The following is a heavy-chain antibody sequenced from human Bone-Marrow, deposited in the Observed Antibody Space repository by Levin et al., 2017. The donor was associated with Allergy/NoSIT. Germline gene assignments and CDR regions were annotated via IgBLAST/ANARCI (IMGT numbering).Heavy chain of an antibody. CDR3: ARTFCSGGSCYVSLDY. CDR1: GFIFYSYT. Sequence: GGSLRLSCVASGFIFYSYTTHWVRQAPGKGLEWISSISGSGNYVYDADSVKGRFTISRDNAKNSLYLQMNNLRAEDTAVYYCARTFCSGGSCYVSLDYWGQGTLVTVSS. V-gene: IGHV3-21*01. CDR2: ISGSGNYV. J-gene: IGHJ4*02. D-gene: IGHD2-15*01.